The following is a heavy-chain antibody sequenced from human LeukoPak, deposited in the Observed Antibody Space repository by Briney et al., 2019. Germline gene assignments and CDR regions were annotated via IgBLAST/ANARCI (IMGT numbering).Heavy chain of an antibody. Sequence: SETLSLTCSVSTGSINSYYWGWVRQPAGRGLQWIGRIYTTGRADYDPSLQSRVAMSIDTSRKQFSLNLKSVTAADTATYFCARHGYTASHFFLDYWRQGAPVTVSS. J-gene: IGHJ4*02. CDR1: TGSINSYY. CDR3: ARHGYTASHFFLDY. CDR2: IYTTGRA. D-gene: IGHD5-18*01. V-gene: IGHV4-4*07.